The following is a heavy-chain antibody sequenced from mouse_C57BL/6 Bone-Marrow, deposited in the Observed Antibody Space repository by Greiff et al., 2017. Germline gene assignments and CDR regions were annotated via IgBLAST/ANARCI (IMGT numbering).Heavy chain of an antibody. Sequence: VQLKESGPELVKPGASVKISCKASGYAFSSSWMNWVKQRPGKGLEWIGRIYPGDGDTNYNGKFKGKATLTADKSSSTAYMQLSSLTSEDSAVYFCARSGTTVVSHMDYWGQGTTLTVSS. D-gene: IGHD1-1*01. J-gene: IGHJ2*01. V-gene: IGHV1-82*01. CDR3: ARSGTTVVSHMDY. CDR1: GYAFSSSW. CDR2: IYPGDGDT.